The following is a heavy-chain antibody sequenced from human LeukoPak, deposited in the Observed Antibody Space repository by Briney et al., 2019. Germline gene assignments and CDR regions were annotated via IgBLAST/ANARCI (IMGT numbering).Heavy chain of an antibody. V-gene: IGHV3-23*01. CDR3: AKRGGLPPLDYYYYYMDV. J-gene: IGHJ6*03. Sequence: QTGGSLRLSCAASGFTFSSYAMSWVRQAPGKGLEWVSAISGSGGSTYYADSVKGRFTISRDNSKNTLHLQMNSLRAEDTAVYYCAKRGGLPPLDYYYYYMDVWGKGTTVTVSS. CDR1: GFTFSSYA. D-gene: IGHD2-21*02. CDR2: ISGSGGST.